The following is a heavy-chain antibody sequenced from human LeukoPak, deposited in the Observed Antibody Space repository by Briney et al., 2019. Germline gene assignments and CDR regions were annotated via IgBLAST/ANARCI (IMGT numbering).Heavy chain of an antibody. CDR2: IYYSGST. V-gene: IGHV4-59*01. J-gene: IGHJ3*02. D-gene: IGHD3-10*01. Sequence: PSETLSLTCTVSGGSISSYYWSWIRQPPGKGLEWIGYIYYSGSTNYNPSLKSRVTISVDTSKNQFSLKLSSVTAADTAVYYCARDSPLWFGELYAFDIWGQGTMVTVSS. CDR3: ARDSPLWFGELYAFDI. CDR1: GGSISSYY.